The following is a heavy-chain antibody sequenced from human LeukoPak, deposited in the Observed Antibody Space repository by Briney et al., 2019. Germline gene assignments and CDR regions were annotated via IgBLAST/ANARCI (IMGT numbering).Heavy chain of an antibody. CDR3: ARGRPHGSFDY. CDR1: GFTVSSNY. V-gene: IGHV3-53*01. CDR2: VYSGGST. J-gene: IGHJ4*02. D-gene: IGHD5-24*01. Sequence: PGGSLRLSCAASGFTVSSNYMSWVRQAPGKGLEWVSVVYSGGSTYYADSVKGRFTISRDNSKNTLYLQMNSLRAEDTAVYYCARGRPHGSFDYWGQGTLVTVSS.